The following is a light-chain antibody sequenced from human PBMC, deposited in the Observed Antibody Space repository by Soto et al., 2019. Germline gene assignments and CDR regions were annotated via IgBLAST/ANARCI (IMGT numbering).Light chain of an antibody. Sequence: QSALTQPPSASGSPGQSVTISCTGTSSDVGGYSYVSWYQQHPGKAPKLMISEVTKRPSGVPDRFSGSKSGNTASLTVSGLQAEDEADYYCSSYAGSNVLVFGGGTKLTVL. J-gene: IGLJ2*01. CDR3: SSYAGSNVLV. CDR1: SSDVGGYSY. CDR2: EVT. V-gene: IGLV2-8*01.